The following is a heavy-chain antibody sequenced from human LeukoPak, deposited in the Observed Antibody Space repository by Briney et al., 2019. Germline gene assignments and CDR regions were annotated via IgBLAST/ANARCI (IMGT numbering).Heavy chain of an antibody. CDR3: ARDVAVAASPTQYFQH. V-gene: IGHV3-30-3*01. CDR2: ISYDGSNK. J-gene: IGHJ1*01. Sequence: GGSLRLSCAASGFTFSSYAMHWVRQAPGKGLEWVAVISYDGSNKYYADSVKGRFTISRDNSKNTLYLQMNSLRAEDTAVYYCARDVAVAASPTQYFQHWGQGTLVTVSS. CDR1: GFTFSSYA. D-gene: IGHD6-19*01.